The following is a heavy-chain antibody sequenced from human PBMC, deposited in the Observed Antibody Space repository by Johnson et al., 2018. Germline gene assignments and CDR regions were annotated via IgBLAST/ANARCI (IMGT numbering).Heavy chain of an antibody. Sequence: EVQPLESGGGLVHPGGSXRLSCAASGFTFSNSAMNWVRQAPGKGLEMVSELSGSDDTTYYADSMKGRFTISKDKSKNPLDLQMNSLRSEATALYYRAKRTSGWYRYFDLWGRGTLVTGSS. CDR1: GFTFSNSA. D-gene: IGHD6-19*01. CDR2: LSGSDDTT. V-gene: IGHV3-23*01. CDR3: AKRTSGWYRYFDL. J-gene: IGHJ2*01.